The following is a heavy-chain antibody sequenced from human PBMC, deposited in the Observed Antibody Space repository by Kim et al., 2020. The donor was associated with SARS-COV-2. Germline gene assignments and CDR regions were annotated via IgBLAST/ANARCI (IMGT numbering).Heavy chain of an antibody. D-gene: IGHD3-10*01. V-gene: IGHV4-34*01. J-gene: IGHJ5*02. Sequence: SETLSLTCAVYGGSFSGYYWSWIRQPPGKGLEWIGEINHSGSTNYNPSLKSRVTISVDTSKNQFSLKLSSVTAADTAVYYCARARPMVRGVINWFDPWGQGTLVTVSS. CDR2: INHSGST. CDR1: GGSFSGYY. CDR3: ARARPMVRGVINWFDP.